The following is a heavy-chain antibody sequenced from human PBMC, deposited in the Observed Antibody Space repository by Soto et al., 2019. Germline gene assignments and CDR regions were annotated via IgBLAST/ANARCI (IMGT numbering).Heavy chain of an antibody. Sequence: GGSLRLSCAASGFTFSSYAMSWVRQAPGKGLEWVSSTSGSDIYTHYADSVKGRFTISRDSSKNTVSLEMTSLRAEDTAVYYCAKGGRQWLVTSDFNYWGQGALVTVSS. D-gene: IGHD6-19*01. V-gene: IGHV3-23*01. CDR2: TSGSDIYT. J-gene: IGHJ4*02. CDR1: GFTFSSYA. CDR3: AKGGRQWLVTSDFNY.